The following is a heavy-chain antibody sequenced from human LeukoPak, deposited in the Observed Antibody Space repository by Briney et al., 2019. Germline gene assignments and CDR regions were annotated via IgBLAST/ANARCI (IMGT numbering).Heavy chain of an antibody. CDR3: ARGPLDSGYTYFDY. V-gene: IGHV4-59*02. J-gene: IGHJ4*02. D-gene: IGHD5-12*01. CDR1: GAPVSNYY. Sequence: SETLSLTCTVSGAPVSNYYWSWIRQPPGKGLEWIGYFSYSGSTNYNPSLKSRVTISVDTSKNQFSLKLSSVTAADTAVYYCARGPLDSGYTYFDYWGQGTLASVAS. CDR2: FSYSGST.